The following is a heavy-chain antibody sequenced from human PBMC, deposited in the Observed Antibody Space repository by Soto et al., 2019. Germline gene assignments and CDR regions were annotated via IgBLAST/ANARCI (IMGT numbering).Heavy chain of an antibody. V-gene: IGHV3-15*07. CDR2: IKSKTDGGTT. CDR1: GFTFSNAW. D-gene: IGHD5-12*01. Sequence: GGSLRLSCAASGFTFSNAWMNWVRQAPGKGLEWVGRIKSKTDGGTTDYAAPVKGRFTSSRDDSKNTLYLQMNSLKTEDTAVYYCTTAYSGYDSYYYYYGMDVWGQGTTVTVSS. J-gene: IGHJ6*02. CDR3: TTAYSGYDSYYYYYGMDV.